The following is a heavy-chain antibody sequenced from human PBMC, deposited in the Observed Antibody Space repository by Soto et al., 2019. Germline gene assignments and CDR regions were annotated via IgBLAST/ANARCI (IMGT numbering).Heavy chain of an antibody. V-gene: IGHV1-18*01. CDR3: ASLVEDDDSSGYGSEPFDD. CDR2: ISAYKGKT. CDR1: GYTFTSYG. J-gene: IGHJ4*02. D-gene: IGHD3-22*01. Sequence: ASVKVSCKASGYTFTSYGISWVRQAPGQGLERMGWISAYKGKTNYAQKLQGRVTMTTDTSTSTDYMEMSSLRSEDTAVYYCASLVEDDDSSGYGSEPFDDWGQGTLVTVSS.